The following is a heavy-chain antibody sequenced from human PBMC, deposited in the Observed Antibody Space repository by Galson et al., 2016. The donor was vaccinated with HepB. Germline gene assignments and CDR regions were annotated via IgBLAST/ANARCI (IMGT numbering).Heavy chain of an antibody. CDR2: INRLGST. Sequence: ETLSLTCAGSLSGYSWSWLRPPPGKGLEWIGEINRLGSTNYNPSLQSRVTVSVDRSKNPFSLRMYSVTAAGTAVYYCARGFGFGESDELWGQGSLVTVPS. D-gene: IGHD3-10*01. CDR3: ARGFGFGESDEL. J-gene: IGHJ4*02. V-gene: IGHV4-34*01. CDR1: SLSGYS.